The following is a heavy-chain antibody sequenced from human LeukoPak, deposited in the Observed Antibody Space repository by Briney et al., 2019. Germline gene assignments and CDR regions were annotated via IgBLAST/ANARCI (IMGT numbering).Heavy chain of an antibody. D-gene: IGHD3-10*01. V-gene: IGHV3-66*01. Sequence: GGSLRLSCAASGFTVITNYMSWVRQAPGKGLEWVSVIYSDGTTHYADSVKGRFTISRDNSKNTLYLQMSSLRAEDTAVYFCAREEDGGFWFDPWGQGTLVTVSS. J-gene: IGHJ5*02. CDR1: GFTVITNY. CDR2: IYSDGTT. CDR3: AREEDGGFWFDP.